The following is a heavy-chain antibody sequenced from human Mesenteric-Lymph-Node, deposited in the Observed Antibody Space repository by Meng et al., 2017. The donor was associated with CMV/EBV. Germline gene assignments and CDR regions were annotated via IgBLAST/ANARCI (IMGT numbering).Heavy chain of an antibody. Sequence: LTFAASGFTFSNAWMSWVRQAPGKGLDWVGRIKSKTDGGTTDYAAPVKGRFTISRDDSKNTLYLQMNSLKTEDTAVYYCTTDVHSSSFNDYYGMDVWGQGTTVTVSS. J-gene: IGHJ6*02. CDR3: TTDVHSSSFNDYYGMDV. CDR1: GFTFSNAW. CDR2: IKSKTDGGTT. D-gene: IGHD6-6*01. V-gene: IGHV3-15*01.